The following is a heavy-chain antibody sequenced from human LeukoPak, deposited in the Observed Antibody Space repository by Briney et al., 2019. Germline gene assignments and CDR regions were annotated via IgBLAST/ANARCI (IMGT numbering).Heavy chain of an antibody. Sequence: SETLSLTCTVSGYSISSGYYWGWIRQPPGKGLEWIGNFYHTGSTYYNPSLKSRVTISVDTSKNQFSLKLTSVTAADTAVYYCARADEVAATGYDYWGQGTLVTVSS. CDR1: GYSISSGYY. CDR3: ARADEVAATGYDY. D-gene: IGHD6-13*01. CDR2: FYHTGST. V-gene: IGHV4-38-2*02. J-gene: IGHJ4*02.